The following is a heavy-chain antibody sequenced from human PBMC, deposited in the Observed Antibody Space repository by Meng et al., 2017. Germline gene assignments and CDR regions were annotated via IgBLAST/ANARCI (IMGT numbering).Heavy chain of an antibody. Sequence: QLQPQQSGPGLVKPSQYLSLICAISGDSVSSNSAAWNWIRQSPSRGLEWLGRAYYRSKWYHDYAESVKSRISIDPDTSKNQFSLQLRSATPEDSAVYYCARGSYSFDSWGQRTLVTVSS. D-gene: IGHD1-26*01. CDR3: ARGSYSFDS. CDR1: GDSVSSNSAA. V-gene: IGHV6-1*01. J-gene: IGHJ4*02. CDR2: AYYRSKWYH.